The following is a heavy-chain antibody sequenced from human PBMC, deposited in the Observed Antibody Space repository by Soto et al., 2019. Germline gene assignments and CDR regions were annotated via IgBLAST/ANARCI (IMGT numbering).Heavy chain of an antibody. CDR2: ISGYNGHT. Sequence: ASLKVSCTASGYTFTTYGITWVRQAPGQGLEWMGWISGYNGHTKYAQKFQGRVTMTTDTSTSTVYMDLRSLRSDDTAVYYCAREGEMPYYYYGLDVWGQGTTVTVSS. V-gene: IGHV1-18*01. CDR1: GYTFTTYG. J-gene: IGHJ6*02. D-gene: IGHD3-16*01. CDR3: AREGEMPYYYYGLDV.